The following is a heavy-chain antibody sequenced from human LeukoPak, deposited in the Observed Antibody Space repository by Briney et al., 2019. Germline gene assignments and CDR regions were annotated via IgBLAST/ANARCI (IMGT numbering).Heavy chain of an antibody. CDR3: ARGGSASSYFWVY. Sequence: GGSLRLSCAASGFTFSSYAMSWVRQAPGKGLEWVANIKKDGSEKYYVDSVEGRFTISRDNANNLLYLQMNSLSAEDTAVYYCARGGSASSYFWVYWGREPWSPSPQ. V-gene: IGHV3-7*04. CDR1: GFTFSSYA. J-gene: IGHJ4*02. D-gene: IGHD2-15*01. CDR2: IKKDGSEK.